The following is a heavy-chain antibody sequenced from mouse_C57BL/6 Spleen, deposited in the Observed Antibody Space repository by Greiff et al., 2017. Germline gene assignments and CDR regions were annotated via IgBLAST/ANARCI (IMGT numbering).Heavy chain of an antibody. CDR3: AIDLAWFAY. J-gene: IGHJ3*01. CDR2: ISSGSSTI. CDR1: GFTFSDYG. V-gene: IGHV5-17*01. Sequence: DVKLVESGGGLVKPGGSLKLSCAASGFTFSDYGMHWVRQAPEKGLEWVAYISSGSSTIYYADTVKGRFTISRDNAKNTLFLQMTSLRSEDKAMYYCAIDLAWFAYWGQGTLVTVSA.